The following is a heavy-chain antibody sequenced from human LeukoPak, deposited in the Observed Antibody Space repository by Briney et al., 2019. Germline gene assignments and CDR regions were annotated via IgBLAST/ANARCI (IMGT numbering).Heavy chain of an antibody. V-gene: IGHV3-64*02. CDR3: ARGPGGGNSWYDY. CDR2: ISSNGGST. J-gene: IGHJ4*02. Sequence: GGSLRLSCAASGFIFSIYAMHWIRQAPEKGLEYVSAISSNGGSTNYADSVKGRFTISRDNSKNTLYLEMNSLRAEDTAVYYCARGPGGGNSWYDYWGQGTLVTVSS. CDR1: GFIFSIYA. D-gene: IGHD6-13*01.